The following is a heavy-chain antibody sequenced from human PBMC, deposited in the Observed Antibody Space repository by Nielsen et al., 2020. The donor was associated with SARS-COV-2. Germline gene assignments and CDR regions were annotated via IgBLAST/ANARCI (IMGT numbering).Heavy chain of an antibody. J-gene: IGHJ3*02. CDR1: GGSISSGGYS. D-gene: IGHD3-16*01. V-gene: IGHV4-30-2*01. CDR2: IYHSGRT. Sequence: SETLSLTCAVSGGSISSGGYSWSWIRQPPGKGLEWIGYIYHSGRTYYNPSLKSRVTISVDRSKNQFSLKLSSVTAADTAVYYCARGGRITFGGADDAFDIWGQGTRVTVSS. CDR3: ARGGRITFGGADDAFDI.